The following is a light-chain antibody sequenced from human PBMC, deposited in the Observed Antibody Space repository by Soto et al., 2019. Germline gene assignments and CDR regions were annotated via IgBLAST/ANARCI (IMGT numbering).Light chain of an antibody. J-gene: IGLJ1*01. CDR1: SSDVGGYNY. CDR3: CSYTSSTTSV. V-gene: IGLV2-14*01. CDR2: DVT. Sequence: QSVLTQPASVSGSPGQSITISCTGTSSDVGGYNYVSWYQQHPGKAPKLMIYDVTTRPSGVSNRFSGSKSGNTASLTISGLQAEDEADYYCCSYTSSTTSVFGTGTKVTVL.